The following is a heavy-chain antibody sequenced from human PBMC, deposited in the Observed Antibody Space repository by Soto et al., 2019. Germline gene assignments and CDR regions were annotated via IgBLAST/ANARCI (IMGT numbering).Heavy chain of an antibody. V-gene: IGHV3-30-3*01. CDR1: PLTLYRNA. CDR3: ARDFRGPPHSDHDNYGRDV. D-gene: IGHD3-9*01. J-gene: IGHJ6*01. Sequence: GGSLRLSCSVSPLTLYRNAMHWVRQDPGKGLEWVAVISYDGSNKYYADSVKGRFTISRDDSKNTLYLQMNSLRTEDTAVYYCARDFRGPPHSDHDNYGRDVWGQGTTGTVAS. CDR2: ISYDGSNK.